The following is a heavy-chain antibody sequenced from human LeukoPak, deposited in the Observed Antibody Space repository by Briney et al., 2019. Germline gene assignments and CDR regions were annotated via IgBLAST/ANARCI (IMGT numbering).Heavy chain of an antibody. J-gene: IGHJ3*01. Sequence: PGGSLRLSCAASGFTFSSYWMSWVRQASGKGLEWVANIKEDGSEKYYADSVKGRFTISRDNAKNSLYLQMNSLRAEDTAVYYCTCDLNKSDGLWGQGTMVTVSS. D-gene: IGHD2-8*01. CDR3: TCDLNKSDGL. V-gene: IGHV3-7*01. CDR2: IKEDGSEK. CDR1: GFTFSSYW.